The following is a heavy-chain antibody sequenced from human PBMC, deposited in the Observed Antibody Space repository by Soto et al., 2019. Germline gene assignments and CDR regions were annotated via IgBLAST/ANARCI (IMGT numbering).Heavy chain of an antibody. D-gene: IGHD5-18*01. CDR3: ARDAAVDTEIDY. CDR1: GFTFIPYS. CDR2: IGSASSYI. J-gene: IGHJ4*02. Sequence: EVQLVESGGGLVKPGGPLKLSCAASGFTFIPYSMNWVRQAPGKGLEWVSSIGSASSYIYYADSVKGRFTISRDNAKNSLYLQMYSLRAEDTAVYYCARDAAVDTEIDYWGQGTLVTVSS. V-gene: IGHV3-21*02.